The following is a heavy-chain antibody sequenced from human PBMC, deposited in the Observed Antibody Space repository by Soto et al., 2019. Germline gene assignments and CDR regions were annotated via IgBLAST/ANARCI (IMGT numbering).Heavy chain of an antibody. Sequence: GASVKVSCKASGYTFTGYYMHWVRQAPGQGLEWMGWINPNSGGTNYAQKFQGRVTMTRDTSISTAYMELSRLRSDDTAVYYCARDKDIVATISTPYYYYYGMDVWGQGTTVTACS. V-gene: IGHV1-2*02. CDR3: ARDKDIVATISTPYYYYYGMDV. CDR2: INPNSGGT. D-gene: IGHD5-12*01. CDR1: GYTFTGYY. J-gene: IGHJ6*02.